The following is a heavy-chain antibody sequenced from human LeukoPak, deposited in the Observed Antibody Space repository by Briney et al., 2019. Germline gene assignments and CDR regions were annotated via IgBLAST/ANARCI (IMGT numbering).Heavy chain of an antibody. J-gene: IGHJ4*02. CDR3: AGGSNYYENGGYYRH. CDR1: GYTFATYG. Sequence: ASVRVSCKASGYTFATYGINWVRQAPGQGLEWMGWISNYNGNTKYAQKVQGRVTMTTDTSTSTAYMELRSLRSDDTAVYYCAGGSNYYENGGYYRHWGQGTLVTVSS. V-gene: IGHV1-18*01. CDR2: ISNYNGNT. D-gene: IGHD3-22*01.